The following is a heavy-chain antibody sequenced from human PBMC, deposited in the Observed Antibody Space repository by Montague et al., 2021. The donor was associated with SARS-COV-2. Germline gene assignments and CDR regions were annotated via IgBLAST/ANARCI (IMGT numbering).Heavy chain of an antibody. J-gene: IGHJ6*03. CDR1: GFTFGDYA. CDR3: AKDSQWVYYYMDV. D-gene: IGHD6-13*01. CDR2: INRNSGSI. Sequence: SLRLSCAAPGFTFGDYAMHWVRQAPGKGLEWVAGINRNSGSICYVDSVKGRFTISRDNARNSLYLQMNSLRAEDTALYYCAKDSQWVYYYMDVWGEGATVTVSS. V-gene: IGHV3-9*01.